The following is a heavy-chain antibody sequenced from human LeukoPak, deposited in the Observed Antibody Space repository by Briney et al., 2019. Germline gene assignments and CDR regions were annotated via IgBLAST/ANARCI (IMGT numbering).Heavy chain of an antibody. V-gene: IGHV3-15*01. CDR2: IKSKTDGGTT. CDR1: GFTFSNAW. CDR3: IRHTAKGRFDY. J-gene: IGHJ4*02. D-gene: IGHD5-18*01. Sequence: PGGSLRLSCAASGFTFSNAWMSWVRQAPGKGLEWVGRIKSKTDGGTTDYAAPVKGRFTISRDDSKNTLYLQMNSLKTDDTAVYYCIRHTAKGRFDYWGQGTLVTVSS.